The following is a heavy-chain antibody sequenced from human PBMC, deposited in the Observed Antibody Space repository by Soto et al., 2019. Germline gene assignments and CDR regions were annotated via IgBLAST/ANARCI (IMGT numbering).Heavy chain of an antibody. CDR2: IFYSGDT. D-gene: IGHD1-7*01. Sequence: VQLQGSGPGLLKPSQTLSLTCTVSGASVNTGDYYWSYIRQPPGKCLEWLGYIFYSGDTYYNPPLKSRSTISMNKSRNQFSLTLTSVTDADTDLYYCVRTGTTDDFWGQGTLVTVSS. J-gene: IGHJ1*01. V-gene: IGHV4-30-4*01. CDR1: GASVNTGDYY. CDR3: VRTGTTDDF.